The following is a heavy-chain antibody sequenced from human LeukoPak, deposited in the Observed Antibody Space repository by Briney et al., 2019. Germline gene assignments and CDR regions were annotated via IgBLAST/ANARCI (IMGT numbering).Heavy chain of an antibody. V-gene: IGHV3-48*01. CDR2: ISGSSSTI. CDR1: GFTFSSYA. J-gene: IGHJ6*02. Sequence: PGGSLRLSCAASGFTFSSYAMSWVRQAPGKGLEWVSYISGSSSTIYYADPVKGRFTISRDNAENSLYLQMNSLRAEDTAVYYCARAPKYSGYVDGLDVWGQGTTVTVSS. CDR3: ARAPKYSGYVDGLDV. D-gene: IGHD5-12*01.